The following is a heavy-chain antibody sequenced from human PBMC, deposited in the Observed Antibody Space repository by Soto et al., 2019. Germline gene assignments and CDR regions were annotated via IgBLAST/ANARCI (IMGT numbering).Heavy chain of an antibody. Sequence: GVSLRLSCAASGFTFSSYSMNWVRQAPGKGLEWVSSISSSSSYIYYADSVKGRFTISRDNAKNSLYLQMNSLTAEDTAVYYCARDVPALYCTGGSCYYDYWGQGTLVTVSS. J-gene: IGHJ4*02. V-gene: IGHV3-21*01. D-gene: IGHD2-15*01. CDR2: ISSSSSYI. CDR3: ARDVPALYCTGGSCYYDY. CDR1: GFTFSSYS.